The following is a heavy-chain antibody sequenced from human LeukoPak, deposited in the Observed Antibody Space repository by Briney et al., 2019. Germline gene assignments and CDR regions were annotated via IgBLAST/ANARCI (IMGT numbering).Heavy chain of an antibody. CDR3: ARVGSIVVDV. CDR2: IYYSGST. CDR1: GGSISSYY. J-gene: IGHJ6*02. V-gene: IGHV4-59*08. D-gene: IGHD2-15*01. Sequence: SETLSLTCTVSGGSISSYYWSWIWQPPGKGLEWIGYIYYSGSTNYNPSLKSRVTISVDTSKNQFSLKLSSVTAADTAVYYCARVGSIVVDVWGQGTTVTVSS.